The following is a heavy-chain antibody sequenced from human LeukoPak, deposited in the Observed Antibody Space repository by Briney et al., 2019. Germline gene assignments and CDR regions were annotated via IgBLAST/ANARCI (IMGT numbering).Heavy chain of an antibody. CDR1: GGSFSGYY. V-gene: IGHV4-34*01. J-gene: IGHJ4*02. CDR2: INHSGST. D-gene: IGHD3-22*01. Sequence: SETLSLTCAVYGGSFSGYYWSWIRQPPGKGLEWIGEINHSGSTNYNPSLKSRVTISVDTSKNQFSLKLSSVTAADTAVYYCARNSHYYDSSGFNYWDQGTLVTVSS. CDR3: ARNSHYYDSSGFNY.